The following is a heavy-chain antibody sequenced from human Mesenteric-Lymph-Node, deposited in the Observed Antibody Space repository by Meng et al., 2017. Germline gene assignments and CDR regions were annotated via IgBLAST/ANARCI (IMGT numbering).Heavy chain of an antibody. V-gene: IGHV3-23*01. CDR2: FSGSVTIT. CDR1: GFTFSSYA. J-gene: IGHJ4*02. CDR3: AKGGYSYGYVDY. D-gene: IGHD5-18*01. Sequence: GESLKISCAASGFTFSSYAMSWVRQTPGKGLEWVAAFSGSVTITFYADSVKGRFTISKDNSRNTLYLQMDGLRVEDSAVYYCAKGGYSYGYVDYWGQGTLVTVS.